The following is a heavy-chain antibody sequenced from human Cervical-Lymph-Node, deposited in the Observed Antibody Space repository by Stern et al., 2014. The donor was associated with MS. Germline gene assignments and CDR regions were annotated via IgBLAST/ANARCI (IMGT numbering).Heavy chain of an antibody. V-gene: IGHV2-5*02. CDR1: GFSLSADGVG. CDR3: AHSFGSVSGTYSGMDV. CDR2: IYWDDDD. Sequence: ESGPSLVRPTQTVTLTCTVSGFSLSADGVGVGWIRQAPGKALEWLALIYWDDDDRYSQSLKDRLTIKKDTAKNQVVLTMTDVDPGDTGTYYCAHSFGSVSGTYSGMDVWGPGTTVTVSS. J-gene: IGHJ6*02. D-gene: IGHD1-7*01.